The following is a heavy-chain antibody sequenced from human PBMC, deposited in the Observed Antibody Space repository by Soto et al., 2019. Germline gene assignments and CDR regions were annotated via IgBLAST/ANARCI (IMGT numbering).Heavy chain of an antibody. J-gene: IGHJ5*02. CDR2: INPNSGAT. V-gene: IGHV1-2*02. CDR3: ARGGGTILAPLP. CDR1: GYTFAGYF. D-gene: IGHD3-3*01. Sequence: ASVKVSCKASGYTFAGYFMHWVRQAPGQGLEWMGWINPNSGATKYAQKFQGRVTLCRDTSIRTAYMELSGLRSDDTAVYYCARGGGTILAPLPWGQGTLVTVSS.